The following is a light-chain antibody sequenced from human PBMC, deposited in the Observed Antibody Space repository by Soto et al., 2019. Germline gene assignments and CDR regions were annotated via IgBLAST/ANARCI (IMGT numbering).Light chain of an antibody. CDR2: AAS. V-gene: IGKV1-9*01. Sequence: DIQLTQSPSFLSASVGDRVTITCRASQGISSFLAWYQQKPGKAPKLLIYAASTLQSGVPSRFSGSGSGTEFTLTISSLQPEDFATYYCQQLNSYPLVTFGGGNKVEIK. CDR1: QGISSF. CDR3: QQLNSYPLVT. J-gene: IGKJ4*01.